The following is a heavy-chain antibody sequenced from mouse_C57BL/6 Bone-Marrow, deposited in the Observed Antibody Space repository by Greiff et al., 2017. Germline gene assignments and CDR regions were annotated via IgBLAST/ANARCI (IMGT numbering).Heavy chain of an antibody. CDR1: GFSLTSYG. V-gene: IGHV2-2*01. Sequence: VQGVESGPGLVQPSQSLSITCTVSGFSLTSYGVHWVRQSPGKGLEWLGVIWSGGSTDYNEAFISRLSISKDNSKSQVFCKMNSLQADDTAIYYCARNQGNNWAWFAYWGQGTLVTVSA. CDR3: ARNQGNNWAWFAY. D-gene: IGHD4-1*01. J-gene: IGHJ3*01. CDR2: IWSGGST.